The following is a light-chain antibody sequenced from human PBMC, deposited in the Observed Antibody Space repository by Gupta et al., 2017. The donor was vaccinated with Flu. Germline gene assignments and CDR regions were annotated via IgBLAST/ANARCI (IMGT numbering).Light chain of an antibody. V-gene: IGKV3-20*01. CDR2: GAS. J-gene: IGKJ1*01. CDR1: QSVSENY. CDR3: QQHESSPPWT. Sequence: TLSLSPGERATLACRARQSVSENYLAWYQQKPGQAPRLLIYGASFRATGIPDRFSGSGSGTDFTLTITRREPEDFAMYYCQQHESSPPWTFGQGTKVEI.